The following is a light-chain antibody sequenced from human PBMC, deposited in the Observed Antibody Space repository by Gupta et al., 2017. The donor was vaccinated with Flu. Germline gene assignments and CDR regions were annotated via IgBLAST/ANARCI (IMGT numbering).Light chain of an antibody. V-gene: IGLV3-21*02. Sequence: SLVMTQPPSVSVAPGQTARITCEGNDIGSRSVHWYQQKPVQAPVLVVYDDNDRPSGIPERISGSHSGNTATLTISRVEAGDEAGYYCQVWDSSSDHPAFGGGTKLTVL. CDR3: QVWDSSSDHPA. CDR2: DDN. CDR1: DIGSRS. J-gene: IGLJ3*02.